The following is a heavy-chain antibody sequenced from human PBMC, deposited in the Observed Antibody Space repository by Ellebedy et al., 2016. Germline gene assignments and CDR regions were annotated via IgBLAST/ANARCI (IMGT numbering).Heavy chain of an antibody. CDR2: ISYDGSNK. J-gene: IGHJ4*02. D-gene: IGHD6-13*01. Sequence: GESLKISCAASGFTFSSYAMHWVRQAPGKGLEWVAVISYDGSNKYYADSVKGRFTISRDNSKNTLFLQMNSLRAEDTAVFYCASAGGSSWYKIDYWGQGTLVTVSS. CDR3: ASAGGSSWYKIDY. V-gene: IGHV3-30-3*01. CDR1: GFTFSSYA.